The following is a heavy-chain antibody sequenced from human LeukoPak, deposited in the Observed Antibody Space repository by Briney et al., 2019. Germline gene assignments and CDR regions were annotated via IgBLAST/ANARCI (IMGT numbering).Heavy chain of an antibody. CDR2: IYIDGIT. CDR3: ARLFTRAWEYRYGMDV. Sequence: SETLSLTCTVSGGSIRTDGSYWAWIRQPPGKGLEWIGSIYIDGITHYNSSLQSRITLSIDTSKNHFSLRLTSVTAADTAVFYCARLFTRAWEYRYGMDVWGQGTAVTVSS. V-gene: IGHV4-39*02. D-gene: IGHD1-26*01. CDR1: GGSIRTDGSY. J-gene: IGHJ6*02.